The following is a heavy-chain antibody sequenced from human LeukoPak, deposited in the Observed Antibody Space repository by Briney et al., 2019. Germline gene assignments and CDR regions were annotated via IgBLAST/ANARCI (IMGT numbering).Heavy chain of an antibody. CDR1: GFTFSGSA. CDR3: AKDRLMYSYGFEGCFDY. Sequence: GGSLKLSCAASGFTFSGSAMHWVRQASGKGLEWVGRIRSKANSYATAYAASVKGRFTISRDDSKNTLYLQMNSLRAEDTAVYYCAKDRLMYSYGFEGCFDYWGQGTLVTVSS. V-gene: IGHV3-73*01. D-gene: IGHD5-18*01. CDR2: IRSKANSYAT. J-gene: IGHJ4*02.